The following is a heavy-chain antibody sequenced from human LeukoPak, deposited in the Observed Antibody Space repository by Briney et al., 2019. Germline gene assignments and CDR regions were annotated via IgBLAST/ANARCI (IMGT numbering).Heavy chain of an antibody. Sequence: PGGSLRLSCAASGFTFSSYSMNWVRQAPGKGLEWISYITYTGGTLYYAASVKGRFTISRDNAKNSLYLQMSSLRDEDTAVYYCARDLEVPGGNRLFDYWGQGTLVTVSS. CDR1: GFTFSSYS. CDR3: ARDLEVPGGNRLFDY. CDR2: ITYTGGTL. V-gene: IGHV3-48*02. D-gene: IGHD4-23*01. J-gene: IGHJ4*02.